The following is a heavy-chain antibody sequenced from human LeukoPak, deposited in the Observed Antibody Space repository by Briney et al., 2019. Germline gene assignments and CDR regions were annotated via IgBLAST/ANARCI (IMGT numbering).Heavy chain of an antibody. V-gene: IGHV3-7*02. Sequence: GGSLRLSCAASGFTFSTNWMGWVRQAPGKGLEWVANIRQDGNEKYYVDSVKGRFTISRDNSKNTLYLQMNSLRAEDTAVYYCASAPYGSGTFLDYWGQGTLVTVSS. D-gene: IGHD3-10*01. CDR2: IRQDGNEK. CDR1: GFTFSTNW. CDR3: ASAPYGSGTFLDY. J-gene: IGHJ4*02.